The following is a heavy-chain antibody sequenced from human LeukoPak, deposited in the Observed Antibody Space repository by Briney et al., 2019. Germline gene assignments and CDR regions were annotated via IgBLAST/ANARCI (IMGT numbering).Heavy chain of an antibody. V-gene: IGHV4-4*02. CDR3: ATAPILRGEGGEHYKYGMDV. D-gene: IGHD2-2*02. J-gene: IGHJ6*02. CDR1: VGSINSGNW. Sequence: SETLSLTCAVSVGSINSGNWWSWGRQSPGKGLEWIGEIYHNGTPNYNPSLKSRVTISADTFKNHFSLKMTSVTAADTAVYYCATAPILRGEGGEHYKYGMDVWGQGTTVIVSS. CDR2: IYHNGTP.